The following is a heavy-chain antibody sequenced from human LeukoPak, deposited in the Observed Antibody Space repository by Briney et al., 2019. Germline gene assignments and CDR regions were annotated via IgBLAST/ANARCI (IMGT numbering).Heavy chain of an antibody. CDR2: ISSSSSPI. CDR3: ASHTTTAAPDY. D-gene: IGHD6-13*01. CDR1: GFTFSYYN. J-gene: IGHJ4*02. Sequence: GGSLRLSCASCGFTFSYYNMNWVRQAPGKGLEWVSYISSSSSPIYYADSVKGRFTISRDNAKNSLYLQMNSLRAEDTATYYCASHTTTAAPDYWGQGTLVTVSS. V-gene: IGHV3-48*01.